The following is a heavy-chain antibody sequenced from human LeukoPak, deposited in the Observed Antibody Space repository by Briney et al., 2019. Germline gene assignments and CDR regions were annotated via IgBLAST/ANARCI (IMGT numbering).Heavy chain of an antibody. V-gene: IGHV3-7*01. Sequence: GGSLRLSCAASGFTFSNYWMSWVRQAPGKGLEWVANIKQDGSEKYYVDSVKGRFTISRDNAKNSLYLQMNSLRAEDTAVYYCARGGRYVYNYWGQGTLVTVSS. J-gene: IGHJ4*02. CDR3: ARGGRYVYNY. CDR1: GFTFSNYW. D-gene: IGHD3-16*01. CDR2: IKQDGSEK.